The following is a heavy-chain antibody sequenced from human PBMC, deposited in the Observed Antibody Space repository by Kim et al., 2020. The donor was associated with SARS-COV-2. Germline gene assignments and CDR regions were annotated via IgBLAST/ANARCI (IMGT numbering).Heavy chain of an antibody. CDR1: GYTFTGYY. V-gene: IGHV1-2*06. CDR3: ARGTPWYSSSSLHDY. CDR2: INPNSGGT. Sequence: ASVKVSCKASGYTFTGYYMHWVRQAPGQGLEWMGRINPNSGGTNYAQKFQGRVTMTRDTSISTAYMELSRLRSDDTAVYYCARGTPWYSSSSLHDYWGQGTLVTVSS. D-gene: IGHD6-6*01. J-gene: IGHJ4*02.